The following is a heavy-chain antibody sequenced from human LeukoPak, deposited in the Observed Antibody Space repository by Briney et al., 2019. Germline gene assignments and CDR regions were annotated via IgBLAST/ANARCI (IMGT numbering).Heavy chain of an antibody. J-gene: IGHJ4*02. Sequence: PGGSLRLSCAASGFTFSSYAMHWVRQAPGKGLEWVAVISYDGSNKYYADSVKGRFTISRDNSKNTLYLQMNSLRAEDTAVYYCARDYSSSWYPFDYWGQGTLVTVSS. CDR2: ISYDGSNK. D-gene: IGHD6-13*01. CDR3: ARDYSSSWYPFDY. CDR1: GFTFSSYA. V-gene: IGHV3-30-3*01.